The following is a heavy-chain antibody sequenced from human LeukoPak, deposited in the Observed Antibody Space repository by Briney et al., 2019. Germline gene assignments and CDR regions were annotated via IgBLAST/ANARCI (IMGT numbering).Heavy chain of an antibody. CDR2: ISYDGSNK. V-gene: IGHV3-30-3*01. CDR1: GFTFGDYP. J-gene: IGHJ4*02. CDR3: ARDKLGVLLWFGELLGLFDY. D-gene: IGHD3-10*01. Sequence: PGGSLRLSCSASGFTFGDYPMSWFRQAPGKGLEWVAVISYDGSNKYYADSVKGRFTISRDNSKNTLYLQMNSLRAEDTAVYYCARDKLGVLLWFGELLGLFDYWGQGTLVTVSS.